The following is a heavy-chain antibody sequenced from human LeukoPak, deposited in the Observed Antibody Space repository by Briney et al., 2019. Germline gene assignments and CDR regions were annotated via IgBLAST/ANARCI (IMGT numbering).Heavy chain of an antibody. J-gene: IGHJ4*02. CDR2: ISSSSSYI. Sequence: PGGSLRLSCAASGFTFSSYSMNWVRQAPGKGLEWVSSISSSSSYIYYADSVKGRFTISRDNAKNSLYLQMNSLRAEDTAVYYCAKTFHYYDSSGYFRLYYFDYWGQGTLVTVSS. CDR1: GFTFSSYS. CDR3: AKTFHYYDSSGYFRLYYFDY. V-gene: IGHV3-21*04. D-gene: IGHD3-22*01.